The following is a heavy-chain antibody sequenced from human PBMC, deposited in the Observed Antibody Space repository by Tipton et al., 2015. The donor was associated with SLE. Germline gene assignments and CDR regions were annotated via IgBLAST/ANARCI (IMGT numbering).Heavy chain of an antibody. V-gene: IGHV3-11*06. D-gene: IGHD6-19*01. CDR1: GFTFSDYY. J-gene: IGHJ4*02. CDR3: ARPRSVAGPSDFDY. CDR2: ISSSSSYT. Sequence: SLRLSCAASGFTFSDYYMSWIRQAPGKGLEWVSYISSSSSYTNYADSVKGRFTISRDNAKNSLYLQMNSLRAEDTAVYYCARPRSVAGPSDFDYWGQGTLVTVSS.